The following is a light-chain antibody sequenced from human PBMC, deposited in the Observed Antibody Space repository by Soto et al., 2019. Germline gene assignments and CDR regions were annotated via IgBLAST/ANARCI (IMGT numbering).Light chain of an antibody. CDR1: QSVSIY. J-gene: IGKJ5*01. CDR2: DSS. V-gene: IGKV3-11*01. CDR3: QHRSNWPPIT. Sequence: EIVLTQSPATLSLSPGERATLSCRASQSVSIYLAWYQQKPGQAPRLLIYDSSTRAAGIPARFSARGSGTDFTLFISNLEPEDSAVYYCQHRSNWPPITFGQGTRLEMK.